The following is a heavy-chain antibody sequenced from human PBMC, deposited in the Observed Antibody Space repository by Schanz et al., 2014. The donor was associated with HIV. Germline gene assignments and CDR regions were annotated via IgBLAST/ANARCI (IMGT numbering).Heavy chain of an antibody. D-gene: IGHD2-15*01. Sequence: DVQLVESGGGLVKPGGSLRLSCAASGFNFNNYAMTWVRQAPGKGLEWVSSISESGGRTYYADSVKGRFTISRDNSKNTLYLQMNSLRPEDTAVYYCVRDAAGRFSDRSPGYWGQGTLVIVSS. CDR1: GFNFNNYA. CDR3: VRDAAGRFSDRSPGY. J-gene: IGHJ4*01. V-gene: IGHV3-23*04. CDR2: ISESGGRT.